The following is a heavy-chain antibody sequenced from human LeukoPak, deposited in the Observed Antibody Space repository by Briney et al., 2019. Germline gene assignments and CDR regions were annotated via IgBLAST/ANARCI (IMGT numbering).Heavy chain of an antibody. Sequence: SETLSLTCTVSGGSISSYYWSWIRQPPGKGLEWIGYIYYSGSTNYNPSLKSQVTISVDTSKNQFSLKLSSVTAADTAVYYCARGCSSTSCQIGSALVYWGQGTLVTVSS. V-gene: IGHV4-59*01. CDR2: IYYSGST. CDR1: GGSISSYY. J-gene: IGHJ4*02. CDR3: ARGCSSTSCQIGSALVY. D-gene: IGHD2-2*01.